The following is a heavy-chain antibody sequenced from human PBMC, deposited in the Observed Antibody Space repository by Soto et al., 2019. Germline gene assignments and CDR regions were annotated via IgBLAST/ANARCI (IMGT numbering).Heavy chain of an antibody. V-gene: IGHV1-69*01. CDR3: ARSPGNGGYEEYFQH. Sequence: QVQLVQSGAEVKKPGSSVKFSCKASGGTFSSYAISWVRQAPGQGLEWMGGIIPIFGTANYAKKFHGRVTITADESTSTAYMELSSLRSEDTAVYYCARSPGNGGYEEYFQHWGQGTLVTVSS. CDR1: GGTFSSYA. J-gene: IGHJ1*01. CDR2: IIPIFGTA. D-gene: IGHD5-12*01.